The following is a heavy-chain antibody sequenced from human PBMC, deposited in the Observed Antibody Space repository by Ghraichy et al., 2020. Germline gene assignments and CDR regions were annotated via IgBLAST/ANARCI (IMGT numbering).Heavy chain of an antibody. D-gene: IGHD1-26*01. CDR1: GFSLSTSGMC. V-gene: IGHV2-70*01. CDR3: ARMNDLGVWTRYFDL. Sequence: SGPTLVKPTQTLTLTCTFSGFSLSTSGMCVSWIRQPPGKALEWLALIDWDDDKYYSTSLKTRLTISKDTSKNQVVLTMTNMDPVDTATYYWARMNDLGVWTRYFDLWGRGTLVTVSS. CDR2: IDWDDDK. J-gene: IGHJ2*01.